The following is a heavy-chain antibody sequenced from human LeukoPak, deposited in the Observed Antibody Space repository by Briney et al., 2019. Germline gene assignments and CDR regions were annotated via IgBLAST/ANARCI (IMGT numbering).Heavy chain of an antibody. CDR2: IYYSGST. CDR1: GGSISSSSYY. V-gene: IGHV4-39*01. D-gene: IGHD2-15*01. J-gene: IGHJ3*02. CDR3: ARTLADRWAFDI. Sequence: SETLSLTCTVSGGSISSSSYYWGWIRQPPGKGLEWIGSIYYSGSTYYNPSLKSRVTISVDTSKNQFSLKLSSVTAADTAVYYCARTLADRWAFDIWGQGTMVTVSS.